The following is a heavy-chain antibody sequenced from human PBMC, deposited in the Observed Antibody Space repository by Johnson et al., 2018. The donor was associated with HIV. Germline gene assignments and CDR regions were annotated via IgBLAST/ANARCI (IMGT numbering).Heavy chain of an antibody. CDR3: AKARKDYSSNFGVGDVFDI. J-gene: IGHJ3*02. V-gene: IGHV3-30*02. CDR1: GFTVSSYG. CDR2: IRYDGSIQ. D-gene: IGHD6-13*01. Sequence: QVQLVESGGGVVQPGGSLRLSCAASGFTVSSYGMHWVRQAPGKGLEWVAYIRYDGSIQYYADSVKGRFTLSRDNSKKTLYLQMNSLRAEDTAVHYCAKARKDYSSNFGVGDVFDIWGQWTMVIVSS.